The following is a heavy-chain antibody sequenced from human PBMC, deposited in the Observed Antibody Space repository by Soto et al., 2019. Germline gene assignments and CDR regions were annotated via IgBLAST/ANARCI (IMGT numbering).Heavy chain of an antibody. CDR2: IWNDGNGY. V-gene: IGHV3-33*01. D-gene: IGHD6-13*01. CDR1: GFNFNNYG. Sequence: QVQLVESGGGVVQPGRSLRLSCAASGFNFNNYGMHWVRQAPGKGLEWVAVIWNDGNGYYYANSVKSRFTISSDNSKNTLYLQMSSLRAADTAVYYCARRQISPPTRGAASARGGMDVWGQGTTVTVSS. J-gene: IGHJ6*02. CDR3: ARRQISPPTRGAASARGGMDV.